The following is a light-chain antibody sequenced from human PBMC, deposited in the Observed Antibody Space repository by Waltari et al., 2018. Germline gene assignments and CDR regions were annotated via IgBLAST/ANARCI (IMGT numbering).Light chain of an antibody. V-gene: IGKV3-20*01. Sequence: EIVLTQSPGTASLSPGERVTLSCRASQTVGSSSLAWYQQKPGQAPRLVIDRASRRATGIPDRFSGSGSGTDFSLTISRLEPEDFAVYYCQQHGTLPATFGQGTKVEIK. CDR1: QTVGSSS. CDR3: QQHGTLPAT. J-gene: IGKJ1*01. CDR2: RAS.